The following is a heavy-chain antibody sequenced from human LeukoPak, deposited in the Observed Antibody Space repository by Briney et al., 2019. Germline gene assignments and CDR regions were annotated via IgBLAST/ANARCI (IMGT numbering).Heavy chain of an antibody. Sequence: PGRSLRLSCAASGFTFSSYGMHWVCQAPGKGLEWVAVIWYDGSNKYYADSVKGRFTISRDNSKNTLYLQMNSLRAEDTAVYYCAKERATVTNYYYYYGMDVWGQGTTVTVSS. CDR3: AKERATVTNYYYYYGMDV. CDR2: IWYDGSNK. D-gene: IGHD4-17*01. CDR1: GFTFSSYG. V-gene: IGHV3-33*06. J-gene: IGHJ6*02.